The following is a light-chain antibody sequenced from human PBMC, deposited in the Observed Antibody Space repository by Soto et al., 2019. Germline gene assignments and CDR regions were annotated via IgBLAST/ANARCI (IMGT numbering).Light chain of an antibody. CDR2: GAS. Sequence: GERATLSCRASQSVSSSYLAWYQQKPGQAPRPLIYGASSRAIGIPDRFSGSGSGTDFTLTISRLEPEDFAVYYCQQYGSSPLTFGQGTKVDIK. J-gene: IGKJ1*01. CDR3: QQYGSSPLT. V-gene: IGKV3-20*01. CDR1: QSVSSSY.